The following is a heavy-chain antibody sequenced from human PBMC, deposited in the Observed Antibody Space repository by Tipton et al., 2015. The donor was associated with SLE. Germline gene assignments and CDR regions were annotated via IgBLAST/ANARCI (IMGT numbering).Heavy chain of an antibody. Sequence: SLRLSCAASGFTFINAWMSWVRQAPGKGLEWVGRIKSRADGGPVDYAAPVNGRLTISRDDSRNTLFLQMNSLKTEDTGVYYCTIDFASTWGFDSWGQGILVTVSS. CDR1: GFTFINAW. CDR3: TIDFASTWGFDS. V-gene: IGHV3-15*01. D-gene: IGHD7-27*01. J-gene: IGHJ4*02. CDR2: IKSRADGGPV.